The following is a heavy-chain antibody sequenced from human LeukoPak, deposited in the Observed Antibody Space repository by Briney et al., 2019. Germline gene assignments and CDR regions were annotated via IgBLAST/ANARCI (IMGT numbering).Heavy chain of an antibody. V-gene: IGHV1-69*05. J-gene: IGHJ4*02. D-gene: IGHD6-13*01. Sequence: EASVKVSCKASGGIFSSYAISWVRQAPGQGLEWMGGIIPIFGTANYAQKFQGRVTITTDESTSTAYMELSSLRSEDTAVYYCARKPIVSSAWYYFDYWGQGTLVTVSS. CDR3: ARKPIVSSAWYYFDY. CDR2: IIPIFGTA. CDR1: GGIFSSYA.